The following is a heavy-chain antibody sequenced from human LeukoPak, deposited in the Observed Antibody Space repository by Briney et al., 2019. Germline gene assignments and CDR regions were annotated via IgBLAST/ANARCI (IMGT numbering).Heavy chain of an antibody. D-gene: IGHD3-22*01. Sequence: SVKVSCKASGGTFSSYTISWVRQAPGQGLEWMGRIIPILGIANYAQKFQGRVTITADKSTSTAYMELSSLRSEDTAVYYCARGGEANYYDTSGYYLYYYWGQGTLVTVSS. CDR1: GGTFSSYT. CDR2: IIPILGIA. J-gene: IGHJ4*02. CDR3: ARGGEANYYDTSGYYLYYY. V-gene: IGHV1-69*02.